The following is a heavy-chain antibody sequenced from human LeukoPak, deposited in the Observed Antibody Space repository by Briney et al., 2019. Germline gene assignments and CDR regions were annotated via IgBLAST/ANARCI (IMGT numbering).Heavy chain of an antibody. J-gene: IGHJ3*02. CDR2: INSSGTTI. V-gene: IGHV3-48*03. CDR1: GFMFSSYE. D-gene: IGHD3-22*01. CDR3: VPLRDSDDTSDAFDS. Sequence: GGALRLACAVSGFMFSSYERKWVCQAPGTGLEWVSYINSSGTTIYYADSVKGRFTISRDNAKNSLYLQMNSLRAEDTAVYYCVPLRDSDDTSDAFDSWGQGTMVTVSS.